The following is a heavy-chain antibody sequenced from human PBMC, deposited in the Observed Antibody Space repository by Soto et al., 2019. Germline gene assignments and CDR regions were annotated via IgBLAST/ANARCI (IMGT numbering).Heavy chain of an antibody. D-gene: IGHD5-18*01. J-gene: IGHJ3*02. CDR2: ISSNGGST. CDR3: VKPVRYSSSAFDI. V-gene: IGHV3-64D*09. Sequence: GGSLRLSCSASGFTFSSYAMHWVRQAPGKGLEYVSAISSNGGSTYYADSVKGRFTISRDNSKNTLYLQMSSLRAEDTAVYYCVKPVRYSSSAFDIWGQGTMVTVSS. CDR1: GFTFSSYA.